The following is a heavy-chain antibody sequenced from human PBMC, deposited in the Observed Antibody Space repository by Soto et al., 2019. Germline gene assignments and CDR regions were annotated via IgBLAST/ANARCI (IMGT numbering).Heavy chain of an antibody. CDR1: GFTFSSYA. V-gene: IGHV3-23*01. Sequence: PGGSLRLSCAASGFTFSSYAMSWVRQAPGKGLEWVSAISGSGGSTYYADSVRGRFTISRDNSKNTLYLQMNSLRAEDTAVYYCAKDTPIAAAAPYYYYGMDVWGQGTTVTVSS. J-gene: IGHJ6*02. CDR2: ISGSGGST. D-gene: IGHD6-13*01. CDR3: AKDTPIAAAAPYYYYGMDV.